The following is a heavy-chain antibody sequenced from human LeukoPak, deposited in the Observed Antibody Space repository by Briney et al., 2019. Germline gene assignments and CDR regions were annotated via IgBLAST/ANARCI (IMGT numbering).Heavy chain of an antibody. CDR3: ARIRSGYHDAFDI. V-gene: IGHV4-39*01. J-gene: IGHJ3*02. D-gene: IGHD3-3*01. Sequence: SETLSLTCTVSGGSISSSSYYWGWIRQPPGKGLEWIGSIYYSGSTYYNPSLKSRVTISIDTSKNQFSLKLSSVTAADTAVYYCARIRSGYHDAFDIWGQGTMVTVSS. CDR2: IYYSGST. CDR1: GGSISSSSYY.